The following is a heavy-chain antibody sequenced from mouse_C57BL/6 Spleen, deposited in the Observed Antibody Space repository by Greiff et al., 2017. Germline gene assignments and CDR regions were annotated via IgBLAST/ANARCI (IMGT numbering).Heavy chain of an antibody. Sequence: VQLQQSGPELVKPGASVKLSCKASGYTFTDYNMHWVKQSHGKSLEWIGYINPNNGGTSYNQKFKGKATLTVNKSSSTAYMELRSLTSEDSAVYDCARGGLLWEGDYWGQGTTLTVSS. D-gene: IGHD2-1*01. CDR2: INPNNGGT. V-gene: IGHV1-22*01. J-gene: IGHJ2*01. CDR3: ARGGLLWEGDY. CDR1: GYTFTDYN.